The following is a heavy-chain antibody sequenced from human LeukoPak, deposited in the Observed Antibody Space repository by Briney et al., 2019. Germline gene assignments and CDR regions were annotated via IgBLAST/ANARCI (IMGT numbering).Heavy chain of an antibody. D-gene: IGHD2-21*01. J-gene: IGHJ4*02. CDR3: AKGCGGDCYSLDY. CDR2: ISWDGGST. Sequence: GGSLRLSCAASGFTFDDYTMHWVRQAPGKGLEWVSLISWDGGSTYYADSVKGRFTISRDNSKNSLYLQMTSLRTEDTALYYCAKGCGGDCYSLDYWGQGTLVTVSS. V-gene: IGHV3-43*01. CDR1: GFTFDDYT.